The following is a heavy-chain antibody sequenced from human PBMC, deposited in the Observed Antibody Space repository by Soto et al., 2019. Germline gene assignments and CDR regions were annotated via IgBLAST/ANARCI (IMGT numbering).Heavy chain of an antibody. D-gene: IGHD5-12*01. J-gene: IGHJ6*03. V-gene: IGHV5-51*01. CDR2: IYPGDSDT. CDR3: ARLGSYYYYYMDV. Sequence: RVIQKPGKGLEWMGIIYPGDSDTRYSPSFQGQVTISADKSISTAYLQWSSLKASDTAMYYCARLGSYYYYYMDVWGKGTTVTVSS.